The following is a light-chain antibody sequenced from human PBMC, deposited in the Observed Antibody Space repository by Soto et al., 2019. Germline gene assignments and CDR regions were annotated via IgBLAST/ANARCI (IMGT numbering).Light chain of an antibody. V-gene: IGLV6-57*03. J-gene: IGLJ3*02. CDR1: SGSIASNY. Sequence: NFMLTQPHSVSESPGKTVTISCTRSSGSIASNYVQWYQQRPGSAPTTVIYEDNQRPSGVPDRFSGSIDSSSNSASLTISGLKTGDEADYYCQSYDSSSQVFGGGTKVTVL. CDR2: EDN. CDR3: QSYDSSSQV.